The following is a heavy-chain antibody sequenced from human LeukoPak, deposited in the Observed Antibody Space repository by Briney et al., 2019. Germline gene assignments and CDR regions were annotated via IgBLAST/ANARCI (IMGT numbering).Heavy chain of an antibody. Sequence: SETLSLTCAVYGGSFSGYYWSWIRQPPGKGLEWIGEINHSGSTNYNPSLKSRVTISVDKSKNQFSLKLSSVTAADTAVYYCARRHDSSGYPPDAFDIWGQGTMVTVSS. CDR1: GGSFSGYY. J-gene: IGHJ3*02. V-gene: IGHV4-34*01. CDR2: INHSGST. CDR3: ARRHDSSGYPPDAFDI. D-gene: IGHD3-22*01.